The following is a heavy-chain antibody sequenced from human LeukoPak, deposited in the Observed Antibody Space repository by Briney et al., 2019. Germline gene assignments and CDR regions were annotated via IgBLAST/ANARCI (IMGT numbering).Heavy chain of an antibody. CDR3: ASTTVTTSALGY. Sequence: PGGSLRLSCAASGFTFDDYAMHWVRQAPGKGLEWVSGISWNSGSIGYADSEKGRFTISRDNAKNSLYLQMNSLRAEDTALYYCASTTVTTSALGYWGQGTLVTVSS. V-gene: IGHV3-9*01. CDR2: ISWNSGSI. CDR1: GFTFDDYA. D-gene: IGHD4-17*01. J-gene: IGHJ4*02.